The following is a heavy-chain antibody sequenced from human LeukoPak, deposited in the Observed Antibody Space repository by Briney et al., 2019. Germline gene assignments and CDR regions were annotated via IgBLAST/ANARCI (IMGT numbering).Heavy chain of an antibody. V-gene: IGHV3-30-3*01. J-gene: IGHJ4*02. CDR3: ARSLTTSWYSVDY. CDR2: ILYDGTIK. Sequence: GGSLRLSCTASGXPFSGYAMHWVRQAPGRGPEWVAVILYDGTIKNYADSVKGRFTISRDNSENTLYLQMNSLRAEDTAVYYCARSLTTSWYSVDYWGQGTLVTVSS. D-gene: IGHD6-13*01. CDR1: GXPFSGYA.